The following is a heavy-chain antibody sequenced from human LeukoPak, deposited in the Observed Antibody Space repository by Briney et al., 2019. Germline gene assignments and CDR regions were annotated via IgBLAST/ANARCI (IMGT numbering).Heavy chain of an antibody. J-gene: IGHJ4*02. V-gene: IGHV3-23*01. Sequence: GGSLRLSGPASGSDLSNYFMTWARQPPGKGWEWLAVIASSGDITYYSDSVKGRFTISRDNSRNTQDLQMNSLRAEDTALYYCAKPPGRSSNWYWEFESWGQGTMVTVSS. CDR2: IASSGDIT. D-gene: IGHD6-13*01. CDR3: AKPPGRSSNWYWEFES. CDR1: GSDLSNYF.